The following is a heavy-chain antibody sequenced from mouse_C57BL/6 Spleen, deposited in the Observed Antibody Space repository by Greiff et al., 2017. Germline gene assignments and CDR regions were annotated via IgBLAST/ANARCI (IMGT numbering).Heavy chain of an antibody. CDR2: IDPSDSYT. CDR1: GYTFTSYW. Sequence: QVQLQQPGAELVKPGASVKLSCKASGYTFTSYWMQWVKQRPGQGLEWIGEIDPSDSYTNYNQKFKGKATLTVDTSSSTAYMQLSSLTSEDSAVYYCASRSYNAMDYWGQGTSVTVSS. CDR3: ASRSYNAMDY. J-gene: IGHJ4*01. V-gene: IGHV1-50*01.